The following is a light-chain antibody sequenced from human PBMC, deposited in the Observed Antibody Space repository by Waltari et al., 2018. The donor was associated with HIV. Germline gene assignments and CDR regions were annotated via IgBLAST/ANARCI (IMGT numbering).Light chain of an antibody. J-gene: IGLJ2*01. CDR2: DVT. Sequence: QSALTQPPSASGSPGQSVTISCTGTSSDIGAYNYVAWYQQYPGKAPNLMIYDVTQLPSGVPDRFSGSKSGNTASLTVSGLQAEDEADYYCASHAGSKDVFGGGTKLTVL. CDR3: ASHAGSKDV. V-gene: IGLV2-8*01. CDR1: SSDIGAYNY.